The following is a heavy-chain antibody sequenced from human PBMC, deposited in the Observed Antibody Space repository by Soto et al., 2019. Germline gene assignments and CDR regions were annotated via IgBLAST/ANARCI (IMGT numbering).Heavy chain of an antibody. V-gene: IGHV3-9*02. CDR2: LSWDRSTV. CDR1: GSSSDPFT. J-gene: IGHJ4*02. CDR3: AVSSPDIVVLPSSIYFTS. D-gene: IGHD2-15*01. Sequence: QLGGSLRLSCVDSGSSSDPFTMHWVRELPGKGLEWVAGLSWDRSTVAYADSVQGRFTISRDHAKNSVDLLMDSLRPDDTALYFCAVSSPDIVVLPSSIYFTSWGPGTQVTVSS.